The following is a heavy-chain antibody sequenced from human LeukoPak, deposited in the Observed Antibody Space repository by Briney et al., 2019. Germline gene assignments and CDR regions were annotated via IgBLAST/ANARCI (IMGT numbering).Heavy chain of an antibody. CDR1: GFTFSNYG. Sequence: GGSLRLSCAASGFTFSNYGMIWVRQAPGKGLEWVGNIKQDGSEKRYADSVRGRFTISRDNAQTSLYLQMNSLRAEDTAVYYCARASDPWLQLTWGQGTLVTVSS. D-gene: IGHD5-24*01. J-gene: IGHJ5*02. CDR3: ARASDPWLQLT. CDR2: IKQDGSEK. V-gene: IGHV3-7*05.